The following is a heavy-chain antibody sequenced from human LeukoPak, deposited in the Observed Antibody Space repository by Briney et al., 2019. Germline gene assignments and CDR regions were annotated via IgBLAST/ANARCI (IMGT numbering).Heavy chain of an antibody. CDR3: AKSVMGSNSWYYFYGMDV. CDR1: GFTFDDYA. V-gene: IGHV3-9*01. D-gene: IGHD6-19*01. Sequence: PGGSLRLSCAASGFTFDDYAMHWVRHAPGKGLEWVSGTSWKSGSKGYADSVKGRFTISRDNAKNSLYLQMNSLRGEDTTLYYCAKSVMGSNSWYYFYGMDVWGQGTTVTVSS. J-gene: IGHJ6*02. CDR2: TSWKSGSK.